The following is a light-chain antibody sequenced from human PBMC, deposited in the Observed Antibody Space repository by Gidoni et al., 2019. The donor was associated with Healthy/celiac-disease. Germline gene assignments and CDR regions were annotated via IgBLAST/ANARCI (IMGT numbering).Light chain of an antibody. V-gene: IGKV3-11*01. CDR3: QQRRNWPLT. Sequence: DIVLTQSPATLSLSPGERATLSCRASQSVSSYLAWYQQKPGQAPRLLIYDASNRATGIPARFSGSGSGTDFTLTISSLAPEDFAVYYCQQRRNWPLTFGGGTKVEIK. CDR2: DAS. CDR1: QSVSSY. J-gene: IGKJ4*01.